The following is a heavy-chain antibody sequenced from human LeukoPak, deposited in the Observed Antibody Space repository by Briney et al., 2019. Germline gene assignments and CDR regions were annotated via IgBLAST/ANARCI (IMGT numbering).Heavy chain of an antibody. Sequence: GGSLRLSCAASGFTFSSYGMSWVRQAPGKGLQWVSSISGGGGSTDYADSVKGRFTISRDKSKNTLYLQMDSLRAEDTAVYYCAKDGVYSSGWPPFDYWGQETLVTVSS. V-gene: IGHV3-23*01. CDR2: ISGGGGST. CDR1: GFTFSSYG. J-gene: IGHJ4*02. D-gene: IGHD6-19*01. CDR3: AKDGVYSSGWPPFDY.